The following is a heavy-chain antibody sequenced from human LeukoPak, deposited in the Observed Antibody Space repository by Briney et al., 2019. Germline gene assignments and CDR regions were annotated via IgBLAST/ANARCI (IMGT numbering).Heavy chain of an antibody. CDR2: IYNSGSEV. CDR3: ARGGLLWFGEFAFDY. Sequence: GGSLRLSCVGYGYSFSTYSMSWVRQGPGKGLEWVSSIYNSGSEVFYADSVKGRFTISRDNSQNTLYLQMNSLRAEDTAVYYCARGGLLWFGEFAFDYWGQGTLVTVSS. J-gene: IGHJ4*02. D-gene: IGHD3-10*01. V-gene: IGHV3-23*05. CDR1: GYSFSTYS.